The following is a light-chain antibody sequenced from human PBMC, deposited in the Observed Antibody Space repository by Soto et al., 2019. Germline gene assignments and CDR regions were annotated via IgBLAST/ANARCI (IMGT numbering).Light chain of an antibody. J-gene: IGKJ4*01. Sequence: DVRMTQSPVTLSATVGDRVTITCRASQNIIRDLAWHQQKPGKGPRLLIYGASNLQGGVPSRFSGSGSGTDFILTISGLQPDDFATYYCHQYYNFPLTVAGGTKVDSK. CDR1: QNIIRD. CDR2: GAS. CDR3: HQYYNFPLT. V-gene: IGKV1-5*03.